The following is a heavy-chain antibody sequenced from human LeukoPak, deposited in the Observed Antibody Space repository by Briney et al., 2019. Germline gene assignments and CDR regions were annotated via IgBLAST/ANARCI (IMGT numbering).Heavy chain of an antibody. D-gene: IGHD2-2*01. CDR1: GFTFNRCW. CDR2: ISSSSSYI. V-gene: IGHV3-21*01. Sequence: GGSLRLSCVVSGFTFNRCWMNWVRQAPGKGLEWVSSISSSSSYIYYADSVKGRFTISRDNAKNSLYLQMNSLRAEDTAVYYCARPIVVVPAGSPPFDYWGQGTLVTVSS. CDR3: ARPIVVVPAGSPPFDY. J-gene: IGHJ4*02.